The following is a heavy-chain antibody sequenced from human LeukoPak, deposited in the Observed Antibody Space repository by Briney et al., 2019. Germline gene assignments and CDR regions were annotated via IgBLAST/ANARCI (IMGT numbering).Heavy chain of an antibody. J-gene: IGHJ3*02. CDR2: IRGKAYDGTT. CDR3: SRVRTAYRRGWDRSAFDI. Sequence: GGSLRLSCTASGFTFGGYGMAWVRQAPGKGLEWVGFIRGKAYDGTTEYAAPGKGRFTRSRDDSKGIAYLHMNSLKPEATAMYYCSRVRTAYRRGWDRSAFDIWGQGTMVTVSS. CDR1: GFTFGGYG. V-gene: IGHV3-49*04. D-gene: IGHD6-19*01.